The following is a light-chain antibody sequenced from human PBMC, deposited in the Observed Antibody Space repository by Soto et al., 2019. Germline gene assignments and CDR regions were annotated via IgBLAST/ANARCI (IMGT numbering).Light chain of an antibody. J-gene: IGLJ3*02. CDR1: SSNIGSNT. Sequence: QSVLTQPPSASGTPGQRVTISCSGSSSNIGSNTVNLYQQLPGTAPKLLSYSNNQRPSGVPDRFSGSKSGTSASLAISGLQSEDEADYYCAAWDDSLNGWVFGGGTKRTVL. V-gene: IGLV1-44*01. CDR2: SNN. CDR3: AAWDDSLNGWV.